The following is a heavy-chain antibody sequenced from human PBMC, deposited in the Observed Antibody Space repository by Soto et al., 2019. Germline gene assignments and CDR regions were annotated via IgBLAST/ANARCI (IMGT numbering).Heavy chain of an antibody. D-gene: IGHD5-12*01. CDR1: GDSVSSNTAS. CDR3: AKGDNLGPKTGYAFDP. V-gene: IGHV6-1*01. Sequence: SQTLSLTCAISGDSVSSNTASWNWIRQSPSRGLEWLGRTYFRSKWYNDYAVSVKSRIIVNPDTSNNQFSLQLNSVTPEDTAVYFCAKGDNLGPKTGYAFDPWGQGIMVTVSS. CDR2: TYFRSKWYN. J-gene: IGHJ5*02.